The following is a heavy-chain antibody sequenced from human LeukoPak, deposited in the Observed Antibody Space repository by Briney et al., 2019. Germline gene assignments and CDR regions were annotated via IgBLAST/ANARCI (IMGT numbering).Heavy chain of an antibody. CDR1: GFTFSTYS. D-gene: IGHD1-1*01. CDR3: ARLRTTGTFDY. CDR2: ISSSSSYI. J-gene: IGHJ4*02. Sequence: GGSLRLSCAASGFTFSTYSMNGARQAPGKGLEWVSSISSSSSYIYYADSVKGRFTISRDNAKNSLYLQMNSLRAEDTALYYCARLRTTGTFDYWGQGTLVTVSS. V-gene: IGHV3-21*01.